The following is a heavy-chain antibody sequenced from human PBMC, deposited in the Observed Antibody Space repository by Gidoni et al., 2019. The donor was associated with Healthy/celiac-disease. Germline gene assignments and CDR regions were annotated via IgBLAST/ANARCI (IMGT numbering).Heavy chain of an antibody. D-gene: IGHD1-26*01. Sequence: QITLKESGPTLVKPNQTLPLNCTFSGFSPSTSGVGEGCIRRTPGKALEWLALMYWDEYKRYSPSLKSMLTITKDTSKNQLFLTMTNLDPVDTATHYCAHRRLKYSGSYFSIGYFDYCGQGTLVTVSS. J-gene: IGHJ4*02. CDR1: GFSPSTSGVG. CDR3: AHRRLKYSGSYFSIGYFDY. V-gene: IGHV2-5*02. CDR2: MYWDEYK.